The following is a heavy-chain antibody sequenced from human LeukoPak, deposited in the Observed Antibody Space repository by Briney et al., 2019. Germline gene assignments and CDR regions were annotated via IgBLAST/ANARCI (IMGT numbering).Heavy chain of an antibody. Sequence: PGRSLRLSCAASGFTFSSHAMHWGRQAPGKGLQWLAVISYDGSNKYYADSVKGRFTITSDNSQNTLYVQMNGLRAEDTAVYYCARERIAVAATFDYWGQGTLVTVSS. V-gene: IGHV3-30-3*01. CDR1: GFTFSSHA. CDR3: ARERIAVAATFDY. CDR2: ISYDGSNK. D-gene: IGHD6-19*01. J-gene: IGHJ4*02.